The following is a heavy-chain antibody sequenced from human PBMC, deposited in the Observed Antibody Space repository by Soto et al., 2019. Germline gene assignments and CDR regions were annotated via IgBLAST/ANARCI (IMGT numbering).Heavy chain of an antibody. J-gene: IGHJ4*02. V-gene: IGHV3-30*18. CDR2: ISYDGSNK. Sequence: GGSLRLPCAASGFTLSSYGMHWVRQAPGKGLEWVAVISYDGSNKYYADSVKGRFTISRDNSKNTLYLQMNSLRAEDTAVYYCAKDRIQLWNKYFDYWGQGTLVTVSS. D-gene: IGHD5-18*01. CDR3: AKDRIQLWNKYFDY. CDR1: GFTLSSYG.